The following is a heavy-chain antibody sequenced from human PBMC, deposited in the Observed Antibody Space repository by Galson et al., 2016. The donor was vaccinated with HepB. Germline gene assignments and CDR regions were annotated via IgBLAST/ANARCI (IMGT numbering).Heavy chain of an antibody. D-gene: IGHD3-9*01. CDR3: ARLRDILTAYDAFDI. CDR2: FYYSGST. Sequence: ETLSLTCTVSGGYISNNNYYWGWIRQPPGKGLEWIGSFYYSGSTYSTPSLPLRLPLSVAPSQNQFSLKLTSVPAADTSMFYCARLRDILTAYDAFDIWGQGTMVTVSS. J-gene: IGHJ3*02. CDR1: GGYISNNNYY. V-gene: IGHV4-39*01.